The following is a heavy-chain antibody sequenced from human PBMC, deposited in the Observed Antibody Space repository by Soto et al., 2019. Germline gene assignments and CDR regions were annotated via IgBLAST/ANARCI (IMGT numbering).Heavy chain of an antibody. CDR2: ISDCGDRT. Sequence: EVQLMESGGGLVQPGGSLRLSCASSGFTLSMSAVNWVRQAPGKGLEWVSYISDCGDRTYYADSVKGRFTISRDRSKNTVSLQMDSLRAEDTAVYYCAKDRGIIVKAGDAFDVWGQGTKVTVSS. CDR1: GFTLSMSA. D-gene: IGHD3-16*02. J-gene: IGHJ3*01. CDR3: AKDRGIIVKAGDAFDV. V-gene: IGHV3-23*01.